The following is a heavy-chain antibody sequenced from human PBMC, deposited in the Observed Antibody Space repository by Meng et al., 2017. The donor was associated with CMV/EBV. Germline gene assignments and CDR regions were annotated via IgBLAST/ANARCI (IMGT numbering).Heavy chain of an antibody. J-gene: IGHJ4*02. CDR3: AKDRSPYSGIRGFDF. D-gene: IGHD1-26*01. CDR2: IYGGGTNT. CDR1: GFTFSSYA. V-gene: IGHV3-23*03. Sequence: GESLKISCAASGFTFSSYAMSWVRQAPGKGLEWVSVIYGGGTNTYSADSVKGRFTISRDNSKNTLYLQMNSLRADDTAVYYCAKDRSPYSGIRGFDFWGQGTLVTVSS.